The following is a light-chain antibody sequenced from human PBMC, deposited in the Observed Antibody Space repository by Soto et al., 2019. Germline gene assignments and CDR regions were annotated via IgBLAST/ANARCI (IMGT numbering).Light chain of an antibody. J-gene: IGLJ2*01. CDR1: SGHSSYI. CDR2: LEGSGSY. CDR3: ETWDSNTRV. V-gene: IGLV4-60*02. Sequence: QLVLTQSSSASASLGSSVKLTCTLSSGHSSYIIAWHQQQPGKAPRYLMKLEGSGSYNKGSGVPDRFSGSSSGADRYLTISNLHFEDEADYYCETWDSNTRVFGGGTKQTVL.